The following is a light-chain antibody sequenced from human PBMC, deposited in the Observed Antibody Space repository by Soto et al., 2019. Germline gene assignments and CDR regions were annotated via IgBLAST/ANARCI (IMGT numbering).Light chain of an antibody. CDR1: QSLGSTY. CDR2: GAS. J-gene: IGKJ5*01. CDR3: QQYGSSPIT. V-gene: IGKV3-20*01. Sequence: EIVLTQSPGTLSLSPGGGATLSCRASQSLGSTYLAWYQQKPGQAPRLLIYGASNRATGIPDRFSGSGSGTDFTFTISRLEPEDFAVYYCQQYGSSPITFGQGTRLEIK.